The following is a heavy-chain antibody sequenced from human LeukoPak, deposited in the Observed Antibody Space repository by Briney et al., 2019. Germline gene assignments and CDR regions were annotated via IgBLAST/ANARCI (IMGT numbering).Heavy chain of an antibody. V-gene: IGHV3-48*03. D-gene: IGHD3-10*02. CDR3: AELGITMIGGV. Sequence: GGSLRLSCAASGFTFSSHEMNWVRQGPGKGLEWVSYISSSGNNIQYADSVKGRFTISRDNARNSLYLQMNSLRAEDTAVYYCAELGITMIGGVWGKGTTVTISS. J-gene: IGHJ6*04. CDR2: ISSSGNNI. CDR1: GFTFSSHE.